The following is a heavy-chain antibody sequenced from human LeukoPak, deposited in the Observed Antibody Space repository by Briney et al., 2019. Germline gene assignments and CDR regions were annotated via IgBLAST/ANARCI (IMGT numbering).Heavy chain of an antibody. CDR2: ISYDGTTK. V-gene: IGHV3-30-3*01. J-gene: IGHJ3*02. D-gene: IGHD1-26*01. Sequence: GRSLKLSCAASGFTFSTYAMHWVRQAPGKGLEWVAVISYDGTTKYHADSVKGRFTISRDNSKNTLYLQMNTLRAEDTAVYYCARVRIVGSTYDAFGIWGQGTMVTVSS. CDR1: GFTFSTYA. CDR3: ARVRIVGSTYDAFGI.